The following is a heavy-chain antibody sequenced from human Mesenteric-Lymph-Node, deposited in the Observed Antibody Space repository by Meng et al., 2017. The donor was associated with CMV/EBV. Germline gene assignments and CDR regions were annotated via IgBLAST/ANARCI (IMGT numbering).Heavy chain of an antibody. V-gene: IGHV3-7*01. CDR2: INEDGSEE. J-gene: IGHJ4*02. CDR3: ARDPFRGALDY. D-gene: IGHD3-10*01. CDR1: GFTFSNYW. Sequence: GESLKISCAVPGFTFSNYWMSWVRQAPGKGLEWVANINEDGSEEYYVDSMKGRFTISRDNAKTSLYLQVSSLRAEDTAVYYCARDPFRGALDYWGQGTLVTVSS.